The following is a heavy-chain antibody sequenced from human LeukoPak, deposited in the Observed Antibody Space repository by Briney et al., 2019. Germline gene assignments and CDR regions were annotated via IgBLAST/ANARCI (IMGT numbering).Heavy chain of an antibody. Sequence: SSETLSLTCAVYVGSLSGYYCSWIRQPPGKGLEWIGEINHSGSTNYTPYIKSRVTISVDTSKKQSSLKLSSVTAADTAVYYCVTYYFDRSGPKKNYWGQGTLVTVSS. CDR2: INHSGST. D-gene: IGHD3-22*01. CDR3: VTYYFDRSGPKKNY. J-gene: IGHJ4*02. CDR1: VGSLSGYY. V-gene: IGHV4-34*01.